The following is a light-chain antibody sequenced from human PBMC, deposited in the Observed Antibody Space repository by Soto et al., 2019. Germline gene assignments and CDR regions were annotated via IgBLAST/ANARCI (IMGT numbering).Light chain of an antibody. CDR3: GTWDSTDYV. CDR2: DNN. V-gene: IGLV1-51*01. Sequence: QSVLTHPPSVSASPAQKGTIPCSGSSSNIGSNYISWYQQLPGTAPKRLIYDNNKRPSGNPDRFSGSKSGTSATLGITGLQTGDEADYYCGTWDSTDYVFGTGTKSPS. CDR1: SSNIGSNY. J-gene: IGLJ1*01.